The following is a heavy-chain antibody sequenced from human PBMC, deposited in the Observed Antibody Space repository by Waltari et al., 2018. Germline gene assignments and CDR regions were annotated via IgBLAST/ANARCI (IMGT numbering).Heavy chain of an antibody. CDR3: AKSPGGGMGNGMDV. D-gene: IGHD3-16*01. CDR1: GFTFSSYS. V-gene: IGHV3-21*04. CDR2: ISSSSSYI. Sequence: EVQLVESGGGLVKPGGSLRLSCAASGFTFSSYSMNWVRQAPGKGLEGVSSISSSSSYIYYADSVKGRFTISRDNAKNSLYLQMNSLRAEDMALYYCAKSPGGGMGNGMDVWGQGTTVTVSS. J-gene: IGHJ6*02.